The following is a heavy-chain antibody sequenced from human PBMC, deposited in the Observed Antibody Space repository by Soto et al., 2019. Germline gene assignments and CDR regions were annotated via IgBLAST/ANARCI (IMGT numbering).Heavy chain of an antibody. Sequence: EVQLLESGGGLVQPGGSLKLSCAASGFTFNNHAMTWVRQAPGQGLEWVSAMSGGVSTYYADSVKGRFTISSDNAENSLCLQMNHGSLGDAAVSYCARYYNGDRNYDYWGQGTLVTVSS. CDR1: GFTFNNHA. D-gene: IGHD3-10*01. CDR2: MSGGVST. V-gene: IGHV3-23*01. J-gene: IGHJ4*02. CDR3: ARYYNGDRNYDY.